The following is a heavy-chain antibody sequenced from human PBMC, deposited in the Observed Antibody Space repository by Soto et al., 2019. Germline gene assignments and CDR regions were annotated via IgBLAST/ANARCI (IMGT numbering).Heavy chain of an antibody. J-gene: IGHJ4*02. CDR3: ARARRSSGWYYFDY. D-gene: IGHD6-19*01. CDR2: ITSSGGRT. CDR1: GFTFSSYA. Sequence: GGSLRLSCTASGFTFSSYAMTWVRQAPGRGLEGVSGITSSGGRTYYADSVKGRFTISRENAKNSLYLQMNSLRAEDTAVYYCARARRSSGWYYFDYWGQGTLVTVSS. V-gene: IGHV3-23*01.